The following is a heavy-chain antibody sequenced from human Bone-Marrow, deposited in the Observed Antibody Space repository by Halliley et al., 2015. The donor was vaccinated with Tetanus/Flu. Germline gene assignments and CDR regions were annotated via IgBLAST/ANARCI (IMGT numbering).Heavy chain of an antibody. D-gene: IGHD3-16*01. CDR1: GGSVSSGTFY. J-gene: IGHJ4*02. CDR3: ARGSTIGEVGFDY. Sequence: TLSLTCTVSGGSVSSGTFYWNWIRQSPGKGLEWIGYIYHSGRTYYNPSLKSRVTISVDRSKNQFSLKLSSVTAADTAVYYCARGSTIGEVGFDYWGQGTLVTVSS. CDR2: IYHSGRT. V-gene: IGHV4-30-2*06.